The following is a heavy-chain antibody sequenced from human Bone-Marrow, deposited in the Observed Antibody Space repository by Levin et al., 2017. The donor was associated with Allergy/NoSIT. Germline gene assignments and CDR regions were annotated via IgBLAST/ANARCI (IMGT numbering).Heavy chain of an antibody. V-gene: IGHV3-23*01. D-gene: IGHD6-19*01. CDR3: AKCGIAVPGRVDY. CDR2: ISGSGTA. Sequence: ETLSLTCAASGFSLSTYAMSWVRQAPGKGLEWVSTISGSGTAYYADSVKGRFTISSDNSKNTLYLQMRSLRAGDTAIYYCAKCGIAVPGRVDYWGQGALVTVSS. J-gene: IGHJ4*02. CDR1: GFSLSTYA.